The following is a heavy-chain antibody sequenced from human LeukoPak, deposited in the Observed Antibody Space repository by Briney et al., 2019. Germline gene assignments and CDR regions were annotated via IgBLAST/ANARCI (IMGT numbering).Heavy chain of an antibody. CDR1: GFTFSSYA. D-gene: IGHD6-25*01. CDR2: ISGSGGST. CDR3: AKEIGAAVYFDY. J-gene: IGHJ4*02. Sequence: GGSLRLSCAASGFTFSSYAMSWVRQAPGKGLEWVSAISGSGGSTNYADPVKGRFTISRDNSKNTAYLQMNSLRVEDTAVYYCAKEIGAAVYFDYWSQGTLVTVSS. V-gene: IGHV3-23*01.